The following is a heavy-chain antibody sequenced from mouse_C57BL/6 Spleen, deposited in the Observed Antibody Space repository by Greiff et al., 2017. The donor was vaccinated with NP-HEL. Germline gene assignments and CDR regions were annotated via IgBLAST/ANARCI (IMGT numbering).Heavy chain of an antibody. V-gene: IGHV5-4*01. CDR1: GFTFSSYA. Sequence: EVKLVESGGGLVKPGGSLKLSCAASGFTFSSYAMSWVRQTPEKRLEWVATISDGGSYTYYPDNVKGRFTISRDNAKNNLYLQMSHLKSEDTAMYYCARDHDGSFAYWGQGTLVTVSA. CDR3: ARDHDGSFAY. CDR2: ISDGGSYT. D-gene: IGHD2-3*01. J-gene: IGHJ3*01.